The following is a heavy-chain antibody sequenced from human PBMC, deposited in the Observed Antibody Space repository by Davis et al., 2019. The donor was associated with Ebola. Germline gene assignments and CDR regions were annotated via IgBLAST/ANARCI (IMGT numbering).Heavy chain of an antibody. CDR1: GGSFSGYY. CDR3: ARRSYSSSLIDS. J-gene: IGHJ4*02. V-gene: IGHV4-34*01. Sequence: MPSETLSLTCAVYGGSFSGYYWSWIRQPPGKGLEWIGEINHSGSTNYNPSLKSRVPISVDTSKNQFSLKLSSVTAADTAVYFCARRSYSSSLIDSWGQGSLVTVSS. D-gene: IGHD6-13*01. CDR2: INHSGST.